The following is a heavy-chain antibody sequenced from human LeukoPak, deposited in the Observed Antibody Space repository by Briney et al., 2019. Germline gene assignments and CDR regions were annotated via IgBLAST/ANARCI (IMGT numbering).Heavy chain of an antibody. Sequence: PGGSLRLSCAASGFTFSSYAMHWVRQVPGKGLEWVAVISYDGSNKYYADSVKGRFTISRDNSKNTLYLQMNSLRAEDTAVYYCARERAKYYFDYWGQGTLVTVSS. CDR2: ISYDGSNK. J-gene: IGHJ4*02. CDR3: ARERAKYYFDY. CDR1: GFTFSSYA. V-gene: IGHV3-30*01.